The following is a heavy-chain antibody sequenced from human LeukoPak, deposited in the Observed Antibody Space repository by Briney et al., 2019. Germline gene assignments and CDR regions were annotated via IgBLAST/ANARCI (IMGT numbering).Heavy chain of an antibody. Sequence: SETLSLTCTVSGGYISSSSYYWGWIRQPPGKGLEWIGSIYYSGSTYYNPSLKSRVTISVDTSKNQFSLNLSSVTAADTAVYYCARDWDPYYYDSSGYYPDYWGQGTRVTVSS. CDR1: GGYISSSSYY. V-gene: IGHV4-39*02. CDR2: IYYSGST. CDR3: ARDWDPYYYDSSGYYPDY. D-gene: IGHD3-22*01. J-gene: IGHJ4*02.